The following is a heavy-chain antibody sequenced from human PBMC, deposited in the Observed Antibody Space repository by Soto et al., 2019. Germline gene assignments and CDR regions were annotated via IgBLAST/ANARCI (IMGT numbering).Heavy chain of an antibody. V-gene: IGHV3-49*04. D-gene: IGHD7-27*01. CDR1: GFTFGDYA. CDR3: TRENWGYGPTSYYFDY. J-gene: IGHJ4*02. CDR2: IRSKAYGGTT. Sequence: GGSLRLSCTASGFTFGDYAMSWVRQAPGKGLEWVGFIRSKAYGGTTEYAASVKGRFTISRDDSKSIAYLQMNSLKTEDTAVYYCTRENWGYGPTSYYFDYGGQGTLVTVSS.